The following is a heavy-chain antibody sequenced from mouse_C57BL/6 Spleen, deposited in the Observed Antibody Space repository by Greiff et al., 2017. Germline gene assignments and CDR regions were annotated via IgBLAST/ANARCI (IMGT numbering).Heavy chain of an antibody. D-gene: IGHD2-5*01. CDR2: ISDGGSYT. Sequence: DVKLVESGGGLVKPGGSLKLSCAASGFTFSSYAMSWVRQTPEKRLEWVATISDGGSYTYYPDNVKGRFTISRDNAKNNLYLQMSHLKSEDTAMYYCARAYYSNRGFAYWGQGTLVTFSA. J-gene: IGHJ3*01. CDR1: GFTFSSYA. V-gene: IGHV5-4*03. CDR3: ARAYYSNRGFAY.